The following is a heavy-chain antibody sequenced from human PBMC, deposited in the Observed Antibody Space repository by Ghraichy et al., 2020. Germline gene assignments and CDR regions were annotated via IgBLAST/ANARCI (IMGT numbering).Heavy chain of an antibody. Sequence: GGSLRLSCAASGFTFSNAWMNWVRQAPGKGLEWVGRIKSKIDGGTTDYAAPVKGRFTISRDDSKNTLYLQMNSLKTEDTAVYHCTTERWATTYLYDYWGQGTLVTVSS. CDR1: GFTFSNAW. CDR2: IKSKIDGGTT. D-gene: IGHD5-24*01. V-gene: IGHV3-15*01. CDR3: TTERWATTYLYDY. J-gene: IGHJ4*02.